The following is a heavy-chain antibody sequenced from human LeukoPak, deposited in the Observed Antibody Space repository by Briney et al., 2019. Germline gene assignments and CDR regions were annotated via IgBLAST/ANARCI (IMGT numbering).Heavy chain of an antibody. J-gene: IGHJ4*02. CDR2: ISSSGSTI. CDR3: ARGLGYYYDEVGDY. D-gene: IGHD3-22*01. V-gene: IGHV3-48*03. Sequence: PGGSLRLSCAASGFTFSSYEMNWVRQAPGKGLEWVSYISSSGSTIYYADSVKGRFTISRDNAKNSLYLQMNSLRAEDTAVYYCARGLGYYYDEVGDYWGQGTLVTVSS. CDR1: GFTFSSYE.